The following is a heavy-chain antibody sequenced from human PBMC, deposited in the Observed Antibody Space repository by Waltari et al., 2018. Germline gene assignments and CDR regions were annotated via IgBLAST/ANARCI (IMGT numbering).Heavy chain of an antibody. CDR1: GFTFTSSA. J-gene: IGHJ4*02. D-gene: IGHD2-15*01. Sequence: QMQLVQSGPEVKKPGTSVKVSCKASGFTFTSSAVQWVRQARGQRLEWIGWIVVGSGNTNYAQKFQERVTITRDMSTSTAYMELSSLRSEDTAVYYCTYIVVVVAATQDYWGQGTLVTVSS. CDR2: IVVGSGNT. CDR3: TYIVVVVAATQDY. V-gene: IGHV1-58*01.